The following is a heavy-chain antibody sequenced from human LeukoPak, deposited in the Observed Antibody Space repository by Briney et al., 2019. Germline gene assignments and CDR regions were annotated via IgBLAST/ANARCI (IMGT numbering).Heavy chain of an antibody. D-gene: IGHD6-13*01. CDR3: AREKRIAAAGTAGVDY. J-gene: IGHJ4*02. CDR1: GFTFSSYA. CDR2: ISSSSSYI. V-gene: IGHV3-21*01. Sequence: GGSLRLSCAASGFTFSSYAMSWVRQAPGKGLEWVSSISSSSSYIYYADSVKGRFTISRDNAKNSLYLQMNSLRAEDTAVYYCAREKRIAAAGTAGVDYWGQGTLVTVSS.